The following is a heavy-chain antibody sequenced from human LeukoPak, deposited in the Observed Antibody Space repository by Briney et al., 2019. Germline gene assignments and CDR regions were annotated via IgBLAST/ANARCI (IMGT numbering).Heavy chain of an antibody. V-gene: IGHV6-1*01. CDR3: ANLIAAAGSLMDV. Sequence: SQTLSLTCAISGDSVSSNGAAWNWIRQSPSRGLEWLGRTYYRSKWYNNYAVSVKSRITINADTSKNQFSLQLSSVTPDDTAVYYCANLIAAAGSLMDVWGQGTTVTVSS. CDR2: TYYRSKWYN. D-gene: IGHD6-13*01. J-gene: IGHJ6*02. CDR1: GDSVSSNGAA.